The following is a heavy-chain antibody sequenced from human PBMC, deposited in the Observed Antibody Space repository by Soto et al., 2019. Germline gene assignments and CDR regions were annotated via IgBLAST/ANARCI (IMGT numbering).Heavy chain of an antibody. CDR2: IKRDGSEK. CDR1: GFTFSSYW. V-gene: IGHV3-7*05. D-gene: IGHD3-16*01. CDR3: ARDVWEGGVVSGSNTSSYYHGMDV. Sequence: EVQLVESGGGLVQPGGSLRVSCAASGFTFSSYWMSWVRQAPGKGLQWVANIKRDGSEKYYVDSVKGRFIISRDNAKNSLYLQMNSLGVEDTAVYYCARDVWEGGVVSGSNTSSYYHGMDVGGQGTTVTVSS. J-gene: IGHJ6*02.